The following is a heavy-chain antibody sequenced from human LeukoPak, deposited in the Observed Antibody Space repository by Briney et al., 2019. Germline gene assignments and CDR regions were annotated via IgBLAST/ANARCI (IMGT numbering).Heavy chain of an antibody. CDR2: IRSKTDGGTA. D-gene: IGHD2-21*02. CDR3: TTDLPDIVVVTAILLRAFDI. Sequence: PGGSLRLSCAASGFTFSSYSMNWVRQAPGKGLEWVGCIRSKTDGGTAAYAAPVKGRFTISRDDSKNTLYLQMNSLKTEDTAVYYCTTDLPDIVVVTAILLRAFDIGGQGTMVTVSS. CDR1: GFTFSSYS. J-gene: IGHJ3*02. V-gene: IGHV3-15*01.